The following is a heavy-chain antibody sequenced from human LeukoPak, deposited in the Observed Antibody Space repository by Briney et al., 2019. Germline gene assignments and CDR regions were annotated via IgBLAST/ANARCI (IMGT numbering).Heavy chain of an antibody. CDR1: GFTVSSNY. CDR3: ARDSISYGDYVAFDY. D-gene: IGHD4-17*01. CDR2: IYIGGST. Sequence: GGSLRLSCAVSGFTVSSNYMSWVRQALGKGLEWVSVIYIGGSTYYADSVKGRFTISRDNSKNTLYLQMNSLRAEDTAVYYCARDSISYGDYVAFDYWGQGTLVIVSS. J-gene: IGHJ4*02. V-gene: IGHV3-66*01.